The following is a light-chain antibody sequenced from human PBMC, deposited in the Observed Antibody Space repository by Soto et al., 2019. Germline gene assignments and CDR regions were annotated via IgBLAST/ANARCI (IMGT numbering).Light chain of an antibody. CDR2: DAS. V-gene: IGKV1-5*01. CDR3: EQYDYXPLT. CDR1: KKIKLW. Sequence: DIQMTQSPSTLSASVGYRVTFTCRASKKIKLWLSWYKQKPGTAPKLLIYDASTLESGVPSRFSGSGYGTEFPLTISSLQPDDFATFCSEQYDYXPLTCGGGTKV. J-gene: IGKJ4*01.